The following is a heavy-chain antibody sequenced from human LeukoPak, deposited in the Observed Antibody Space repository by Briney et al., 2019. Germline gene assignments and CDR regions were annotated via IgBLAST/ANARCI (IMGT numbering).Heavy chain of an antibody. CDR3: ARIIEGEQLTLDC. D-gene: IGHD6-13*01. V-gene: IGHV3-7*04. CDR2: IKHDGSET. Sequence: GGSLRLSCAASGFTFSNYWMSWVRQAPGKGLEWVANIKHDGSETHYVASVKGRFTISRDNAKKSLDLQMHSLRAEDTAVYYCARIIEGEQLTLDCWGQGTLATVSS. CDR1: GFTFSNYW. J-gene: IGHJ4*02.